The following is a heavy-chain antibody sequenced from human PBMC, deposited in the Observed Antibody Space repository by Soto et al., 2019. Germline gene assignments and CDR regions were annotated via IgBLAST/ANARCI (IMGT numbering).Heavy chain of an antibody. J-gene: IGHJ6*02. V-gene: IGHV1-69*02. CDR2: VIPNLGVT. CDR1: GGTLSSYT. D-gene: IGHD3-10*01. Sequence: SVKVSCKASGGTLSSYTFSWVRQAPGQGLEWMGRVIPNLGVTNYAKKFQGRFTIVVDTSTSTAYMELNSLRSEDTAVYYCATSHMVRGVITLGYYYYGMDVWGQGTTVTVSS. CDR3: ATSHMVRGVITLGYYYYGMDV.